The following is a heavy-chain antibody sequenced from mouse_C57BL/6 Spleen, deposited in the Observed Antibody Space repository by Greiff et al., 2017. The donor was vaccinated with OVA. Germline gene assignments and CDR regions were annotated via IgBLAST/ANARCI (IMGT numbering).Heavy chain of an antibody. J-gene: IGHJ2*01. Sequence: VQLQQSGPELVKPGASVKISCKASGYAFSSSWMNWVKQRPGKGLEWIGRLYPGDGDTNYNGKFKGKATLTADKSSSTAYMQLSSLTSEDSAVYFCARWGFYYFDYWGQGTTLTVSS. V-gene: IGHV1-82*01. CDR2: LYPGDGDT. CDR1: GYAFSSSW. CDR3: ARWGFYYFDY.